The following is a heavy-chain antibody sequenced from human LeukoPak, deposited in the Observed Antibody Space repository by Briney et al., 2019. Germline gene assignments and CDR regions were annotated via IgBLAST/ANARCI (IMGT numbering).Heavy chain of an antibody. CDR2: IITILGIA. CDR1: GGTFS. V-gene: IGHV1-69*04. CDR3: ARDDITGTTYYYYGMDV. J-gene: IGHJ6*02. D-gene: IGHD1-20*01. Sequence: ASVKVSCKASGGTFSISWVRQAPGQGLEWMGRIITILGIANYAQKFQGRVTITADKSTSTAYMELSSLRSEDTAVYYCARDDITGTTYYYYGMDVWGQGTTVTVSS.